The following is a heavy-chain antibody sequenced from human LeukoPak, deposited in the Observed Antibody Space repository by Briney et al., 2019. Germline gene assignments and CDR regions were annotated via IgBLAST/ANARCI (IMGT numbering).Heavy chain of an antibody. CDR2: ISSSSSYI. D-gene: IGHD3-22*01. J-gene: IGHJ4*02. CDR1: GFTFSSYS. CDR3: ARGPRYYYDSSGYYPPHDY. V-gene: IGHV3-21*01. Sequence: KPGGSLRLSCAASGFTFSSYSMNWVRQAPGKGLEWVSSISSSSSYIYYADSVKGRFTISRDNAKNSLYLQMNSLRAEDTAVYYCARGPRYYYDSSGYYPPHDYWGQGTLVTVSS.